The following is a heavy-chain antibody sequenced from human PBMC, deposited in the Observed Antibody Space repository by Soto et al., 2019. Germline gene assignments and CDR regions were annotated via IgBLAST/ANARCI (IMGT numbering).Heavy chain of an antibody. CDR1: GGSFSGYY. V-gene: IGHV4-34*01. Sequence: QVQLQQWGAGLLKPSETLSLTCAVYGGSFSGYYWSWIRQPPGKGLEWIGEINHSGSTNYNPSLKSRVTISVDTSKNQFSLKLSSLTAADTAVYYCARAITTVVTRYYFDYWGQGTLVTVSS. J-gene: IGHJ4*02. CDR2: INHSGST. D-gene: IGHD4-17*01. CDR3: ARAITTVVTRYYFDY.